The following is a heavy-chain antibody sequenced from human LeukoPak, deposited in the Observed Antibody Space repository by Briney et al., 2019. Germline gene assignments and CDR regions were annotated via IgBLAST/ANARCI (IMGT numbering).Heavy chain of an antibody. D-gene: IGHD3-22*01. Sequence: SETLSLTCAVYGGSFSGYYWSWIRQPPGKGLVWIGEINHSGSTNYNPSLKSRVTISVDTSKNQFSLKLSSVTAADTAVYYCARSDDSSGYYWYFDLWGRGTLVTVSS. J-gene: IGHJ2*01. CDR2: INHSGST. CDR3: ARSDDSSGYYWYFDL. CDR1: GGSFSGYY. V-gene: IGHV4-34*01.